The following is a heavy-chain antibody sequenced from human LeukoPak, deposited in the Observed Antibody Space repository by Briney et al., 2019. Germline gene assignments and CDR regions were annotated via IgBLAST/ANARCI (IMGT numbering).Heavy chain of an antibody. D-gene: IGHD3-10*02. CDR1: GFTLSTYW. V-gene: IGHV3-7*01. J-gene: IGHJ6*04. CDR3: AELGITMIGGV. Sequence: GGSLRLSCAASGFTLSTYWMSWVRQAPGNGLEWVANINQDGSEKYYVDSVKGRFTISRDNAKNSLYLQMNSLRAEDTAVYYCAELGITMIGGVWGKGTTVTISS. CDR2: INQDGSEK.